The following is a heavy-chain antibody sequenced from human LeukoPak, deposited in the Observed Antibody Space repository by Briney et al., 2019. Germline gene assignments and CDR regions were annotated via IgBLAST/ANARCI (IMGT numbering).Heavy chain of an antibody. CDR1: GFNFNTYE. CDR3: GRFTRSGDSVY. D-gene: IGHD7-27*01. V-gene: IGHV3-48*03. CDR2: ICGRGTTK. Sequence: PGGSLRLSCAASGFNFNTYEMNWVRQAPGKGLEWVSYICGRGTTKYYADSVKGRFTISRDNAENSLYLQMNSLKAEDTAVYYCGRFTRSGDSVYWGQGTLVTVSS. J-gene: IGHJ4*02.